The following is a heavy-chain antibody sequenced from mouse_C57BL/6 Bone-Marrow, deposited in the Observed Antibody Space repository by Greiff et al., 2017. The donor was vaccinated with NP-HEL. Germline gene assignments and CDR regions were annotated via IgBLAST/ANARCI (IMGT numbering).Heavy chain of an antibody. CDR1: GFTFNTYA. CDR2: IRSKSSNYAT. D-gene: IGHD1-1*01. V-gene: IGHV10-3*01. CDR3: VSPLTTEEAMDY. Sequence: EVNLVESGGGLVQPKGSLKLSCAASGFTFNTYAMHWVRQAPGKGLEWVARIRSKSSNYATCYADSVKDRFTISRDDSQSMLYLQMNNLKTEDTAMYYCVSPLTTEEAMDYWGQGTSVTVSS. J-gene: IGHJ4*01.